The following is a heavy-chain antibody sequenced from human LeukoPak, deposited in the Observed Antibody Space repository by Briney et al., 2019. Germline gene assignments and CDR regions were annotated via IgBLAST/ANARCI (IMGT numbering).Heavy chain of an antibody. V-gene: IGHV3-23*01. CDR1: GFTFSSYV. CDR3: AKGRDSIAAAGALDY. Sequence: GGSLRLSCAVSGFTFSSYVMSWVRQAPGKGLEWVSTISGSGGGRYYADSVKGRFTISRDNSKNTMYLQMNSLRAEDTAVYYCAKGRDSIAAAGALDYWGQGTLVTVSS. D-gene: IGHD6-13*01. CDR2: ISGSGGGR. J-gene: IGHJ4*02.